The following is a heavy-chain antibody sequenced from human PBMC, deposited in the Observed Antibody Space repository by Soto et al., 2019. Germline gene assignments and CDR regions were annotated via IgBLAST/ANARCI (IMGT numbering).Heavy chain of an antibody. CDR3: AAQPYYYDSSGYYSTHSHAFDV. Sequence: SVKVSCKASGGTFSSFTISWVRQVPGQGLEWMGGIIPVFGTVNYAQKFQGRVTITADESTSTAYMELRSLRSEDTAVYYCAAQPYYYDSSGYYSTHSHAFDVWGQGTMVTVSS. CDR2: IIPVFGTV. CDR1: GGTFSSFT. D-gene: IGHD3-22*01. J-gene: IGHJ3*01. V-gene: IGHV1-69*13.